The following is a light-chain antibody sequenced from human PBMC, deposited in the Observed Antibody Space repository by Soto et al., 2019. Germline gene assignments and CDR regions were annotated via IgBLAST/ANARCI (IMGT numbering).Light chain of an antibody. CDR2: AAS. Sequence: DIQMTQPPSSLSASVGDTVTITCRASQSISSYLNWYQQKPGKAPKLLIYAASSLQSGVPSRFSGSGSGTDFTLTISSLQPEDFATYYCQQSYSTPWTFGQGTKVDIK. J-gene: IGKJ1*01. CDR1: QSISSY. V-gene: IGKV1-39*01. CDR3: QQSYSTPWT.